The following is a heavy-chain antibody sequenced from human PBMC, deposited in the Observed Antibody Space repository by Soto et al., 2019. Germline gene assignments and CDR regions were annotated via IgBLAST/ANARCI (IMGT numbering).Heavy chain of an antibody. CDR2: ISPGGST. CDR1: GGSFSGHY. Sequence: QVQLQQWGAGLLKPSETLSLTCAVYGGSFSGHYWSWIRQPPGKGLEWIGEISPGGSTIYKPSLQSRVTMSGDTSKNQFSLKLSAVTAADTAVYYCARGRGGLHRTAELHSWGQGTLVTVSS. CDR3: ARGRGGLHRTAELHS. V-gene: IGHV4-34*01. D-gene: IGHD1-7*01. J-gene: IGHJ4*02.